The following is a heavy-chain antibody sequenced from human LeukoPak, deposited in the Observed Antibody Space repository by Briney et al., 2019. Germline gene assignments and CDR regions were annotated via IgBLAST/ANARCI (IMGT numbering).Heavy chain of an antibody. CDR1: GGTFSSYA. J-gene: IGHJ4*02. CDR2: IIPIFGTA. Sequence: GASVKVSCKASGGTFSSYAISWVRQAPGQGLEWMGGIIPIFGTANYAQKFQGRVTITADESTSTAYMELSSLRSEDTAVYYCARAQYGGSPFDYWGQGTLVTVPS. V-gene: IGHV1-69*13. D-gene: IGHD3-16*01. CDR3: ARAQYGGSPFDY.